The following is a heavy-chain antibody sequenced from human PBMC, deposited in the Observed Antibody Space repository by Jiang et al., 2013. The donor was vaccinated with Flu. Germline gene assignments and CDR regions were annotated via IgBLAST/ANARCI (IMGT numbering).Heavy chain of an antibody. CDR1: GYTFTGYY. CDR2: INPNSGGT. J-gene: IGHJ5*02. V-gene: IGHV1-2*02. CDR3: VRCPFPISGSYSWFDP. Sequence: SGAEVKKPGSSVKVSCKASGYTFTGYYIHWIRQAPGQGLAWMGWINPNSGGTDYAQKFQGRVTMTRDTSISTAYMDLTRLRSDDTAVYYCVRCPFPISGSYSWFDPWGQGTLVTVSS. D-gene: IGHD3-10*01.